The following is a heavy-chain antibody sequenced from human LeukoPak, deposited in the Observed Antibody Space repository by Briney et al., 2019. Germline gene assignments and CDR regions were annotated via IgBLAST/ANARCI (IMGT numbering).Heavy chain of an antibody. CDR3: AREVPAEVGHYYYYYMDV. V-gene: IGHV1-69*06. CDR2: IIPIFGTA. Sequence: GASVKVSCKASGGTFSSYAISWVRQAPGQGLEWMGGIIPIFGTANYAQKFQGRVTITADKSTSTVYMELSSLRSEDTAVYYCAREVPAEVGHYYYYYMDVWGKGTTVTISS. D-gene: IGHD2-2*01. CDR1: GGTFSSYA. J-gene: IGHJ6*03.